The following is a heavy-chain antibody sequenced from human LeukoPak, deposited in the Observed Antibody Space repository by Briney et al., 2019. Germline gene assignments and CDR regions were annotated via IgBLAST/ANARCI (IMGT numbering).Heavy chain of an antibody. Sequence: GGSLRLSCAASGFTFSSYWMTWVRQAPGKGLEWVANINQDGSDKYYVDSVKGRFTISRDNAKNSLYLQMNSLRVEDTAVCYCARDRSLGCDHWGRGTLVTVSS. V-gene: IGHV3-7*03. CDR1: GFTFSSYW. CDR2: INQDGSDK. J-gene: IGHJ4*02. D-gene: IGHD1-26*01. CDR3: ARDRSLGCDH.